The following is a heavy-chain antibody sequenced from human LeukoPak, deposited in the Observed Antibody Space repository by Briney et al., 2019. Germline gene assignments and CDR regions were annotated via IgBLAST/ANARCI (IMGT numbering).Heavy chain of an antibody. CDR1: SGSFSGYY. D-gene: IGHD2-15*01. CDR2: IDHSGST. J-gene: IGHJ4*02. V-gene: IGHV4-34*01. Sequence: SETLSLTCAVYSGSFSGYYWIWIRQPPGKGLEWIGEIDHSGSTNFNPSLQSRVTMSVDPSKNQFSLKLNSVTAADTAVYYCARDQGSGWGQGTLVTVSS. CDR3: ARDQGSG.